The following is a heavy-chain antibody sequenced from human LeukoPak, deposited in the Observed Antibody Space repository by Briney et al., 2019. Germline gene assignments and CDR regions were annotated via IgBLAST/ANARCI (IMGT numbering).Heavy chain of an antibody. D-gene: IGHD3-10*01. V-gene: IGHV1-2*02. Sequence: ASVKVSCKASGYTFTAYLLHWVRQAPGQGLEWMGWNNPNRGETDYAQNFQGRVTMTRDTSINTAYMDLNRLRPDDTAVYYCVRSPTSGTYYNRPYYFDYWGQGTLVTVSS. J-gene: IGHJ4*02. CDR1: GYTFTAYL. CDR2: NNPNRGET. CDR3: VRSPTSGTYYNRPYYFDY.